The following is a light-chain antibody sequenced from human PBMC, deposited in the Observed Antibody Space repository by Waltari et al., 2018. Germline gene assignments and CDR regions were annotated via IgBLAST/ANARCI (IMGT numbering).Light chain of an antibody. CDR1: QSVPSRY. CDR3: QQYGNSPIT. Sequence: EIVLTQSPATLPLSPGQRATLSCGASQSVPSRYLAWYQQKPGLAPRLIIYDASNRATGIPDRFTASGSGTDFTLTISRLEPEDFAVYYCQQYGNSPITFGQGTRLEIK. J-gene: IGKJ5*01. V-gene: IGKV3D-20*01. CDR2: DAS.